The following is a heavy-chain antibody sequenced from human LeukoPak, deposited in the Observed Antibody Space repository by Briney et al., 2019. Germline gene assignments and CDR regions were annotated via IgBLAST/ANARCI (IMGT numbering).Heavy chain of an antibody. V-gene: IGHV1-69*05. CDR1: GGTFSSYA. CDR2: IIPIFGTA. J-gene: IGHJ4*02. D-gene: IGHD6-6*01. CDR3: ARECTAARTGGFDY. Sequence: GASVKVSCKASGGTFSSYAISWVRQAPGQRLEWMGGIIPIFGTANYAQKFQGRVTITTDESTSTAYMELSSLRSEDTAVYYCARECTAARTGGFDYWGQGTLVTVSS.